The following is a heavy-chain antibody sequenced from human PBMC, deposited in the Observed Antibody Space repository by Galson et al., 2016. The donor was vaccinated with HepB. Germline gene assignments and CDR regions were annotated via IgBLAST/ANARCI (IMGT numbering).Heavy chain of an antibody. CDR3: ARDRDAALDS. Sequence: SVKVSCKASGYTFTNNGISWVRQAPGQGLEWMAWISAYSGNTNYAQKFQGRVTLTKDTSASTVYMELRSLRSDDTAIYDCARDRDAALDSWGQGALVTVSS. V-gene: IGHV1-18*01. CDR1: GYTFTNNG. D-gene: IGHD6-13*01. CDR2: ISAYSGNT. J-gene: IGHJ4*02.